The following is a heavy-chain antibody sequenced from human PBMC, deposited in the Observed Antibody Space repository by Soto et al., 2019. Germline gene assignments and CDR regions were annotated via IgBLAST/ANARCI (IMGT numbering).Heavy chain of an antibody. J-gene: IGHJ4*02. V-gene: IGHV3-66*01. CDR2: IYSGGST. CDR1: GFTVSSNY. D-gene: IGHD5-12*01. CDR3: AITVDIVATFRDY. Sequence: EVQLVESGGGLVQPGGSLRLSCAASGFTVSSNYMSWVRQAPGKGLEWVSVIYSGGSTYYADSVKGRFTISRDNSKNTLYLQMNSLRAEDTAVYYCAITVDIVATFRDYWGQGTLVTVSS.